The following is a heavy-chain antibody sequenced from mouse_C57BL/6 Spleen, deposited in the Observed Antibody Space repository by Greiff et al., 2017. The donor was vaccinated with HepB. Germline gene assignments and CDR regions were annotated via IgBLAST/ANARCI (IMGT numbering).Heavy chain of an antibody. V-gene: IGHV1-82*01. CDR2: IYPGDGDT. Sequence: VKLVESGPELVKPGASVKISCKASGYAFSSSWMNWVKQRPGKGLEWIGRIYPGDGDTNYNGKLKGKATLTADKASSTASLQLSSLTSEDSAVYFCASPYSSSGGDAMDYWGQGTSVTVSS. CDR3: ASPYSSSGGDAMDY. D-gene: IGHD1-1*01. CDR1: GYAFSSSW. J-gene: IGHJ4*01.